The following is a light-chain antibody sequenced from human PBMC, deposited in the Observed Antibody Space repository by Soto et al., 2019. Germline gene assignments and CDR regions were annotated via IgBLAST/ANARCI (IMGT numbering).Light chain of an antibody. CDR1: QSLLHSNGYNY. CDR3: MQALQTPGLT. J-gene: IGKJ4*01. V-gene: IGKV2-28*01. Sequence: DIVMTQSPLSLPVTPGEPASISCRSSQSLLHSNGYNYLDWYLQKPGQSPQLLIYLGSNRASGVPHRFSGSGSGTDFTLIISRAEAVDVGVYYCMQALQTPGLTFGGGTKVEIK. CDR2: LGS.